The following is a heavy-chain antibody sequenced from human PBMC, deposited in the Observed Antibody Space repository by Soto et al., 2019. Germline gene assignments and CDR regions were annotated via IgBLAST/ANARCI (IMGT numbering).Heavy chain of an antibody. CDR3: ARAVAVPADFEY. D-gene: IGHD6-19*01. CDR1: GYTFTGYA. V-gene: IGHV1-3*05. CDR2: INAGNGNT. J-gene: IGHJ4*02. Sequence: QVQLVQSGAEEKKPGASVKVSCKASGYTFTGYAMHWVRQAPGQRLEWMGWINAGNGNTKYSQKFQGRVTITRDTSASTADMELSSLRSEDTAVYYCARAVAVPADFEYWCQGTLVTVSS.